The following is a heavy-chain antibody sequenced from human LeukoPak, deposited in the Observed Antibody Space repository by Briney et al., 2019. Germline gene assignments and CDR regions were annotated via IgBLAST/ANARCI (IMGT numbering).Heavy chain of an antibody. J-gene: IGHJ3*02. D-gene: IGHD5-18*01. CDR2: ISSSSSYI. CDR3: AKDGGYSYGYVLGVFDI. Sequence: GRSLRLSCAASGFTFSSYSMNWVRQAPGKGLEWVSSISSSSSYIYYADSVKGRLTISRDNSKNTLYLQMNSLRAEDTAVYYCAKDGGYSYGYVLGVFDIWGQGTKVTVSS. V-gene: IGHV3-21*04. CDR1: GFTFSSYS.